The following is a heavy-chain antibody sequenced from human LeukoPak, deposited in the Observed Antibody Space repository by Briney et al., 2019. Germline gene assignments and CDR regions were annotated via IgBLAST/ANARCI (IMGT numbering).Heavy chain of an antibody. CDR2: ISSSSSYI. Sequence: ETLSLTCAVYGGSFSGYYWSWVRQAPGKGLEWVSSISSSSSYIYYADSVKGRFTISRDNAKNSLYLQMNSLRAEDTAVYYCARGREYDDYWGQGTLVTVSS. J-gene: IGHJ4*02. V-gene: IGHV3-21*01. CDR1: GGSFSGYY. D-gene: IGHD3-10*01. CDR3: ARGREYDDY.